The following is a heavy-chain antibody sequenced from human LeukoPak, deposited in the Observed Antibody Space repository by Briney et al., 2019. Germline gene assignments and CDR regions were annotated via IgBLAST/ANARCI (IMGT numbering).Heavy chain of an antibody. CDR1: GFTFSSCG. Sequence: GGSLRLSCVASGFTFSSCGMHWVRQAPGKGLECVAVIWFDGSKKYYADSVKGRFTISRDNSKNTLYLQMTSLRVEDTAVYYCAKDVRDGYNLGADYWGQGILVTVSS. J-gene: IGHJ4*02. D-gene: IGHD5-24*01. CDR2: IWFDGSKK. CDR3: AKDVRDGYNLGADY. V-gene: IGHV3-33*06.